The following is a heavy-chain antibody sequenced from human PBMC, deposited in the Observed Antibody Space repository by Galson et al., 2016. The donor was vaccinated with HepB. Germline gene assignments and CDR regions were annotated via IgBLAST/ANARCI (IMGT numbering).Heavy chain of an antibody. CDR2: ITRSGDAK. CDR3: GKHGGFDY. Sequence: SLRLSCAASGFSFSNSGMSWVRQAPGRGLGWVSGITRSGDAKHYADFVKGRFTISRDHSKNTLYLYMNNLTAGDTAIYYCGKHGGFDYWGQGALVTVSS. CDR1: GFSFSNSG. J-gene: IGHJ4*02. V-gene: IGHV3-23*01. D-gene: IGHD3-16*01.